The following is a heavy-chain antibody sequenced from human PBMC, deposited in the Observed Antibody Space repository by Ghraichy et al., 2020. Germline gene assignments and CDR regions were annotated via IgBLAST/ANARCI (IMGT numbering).Heavy chain of an antibody. CDR2: ISYDGSNK. CDR3: AKSHYSSSPPDY. V-gene: IGHV3-30*04. J-gene: IGHJ4*02. Sequence: GGSLRLSCAASGFTFSSYAMHWVRQAPGKGLEWVAVISYDGSNKYYADSVKGRFTISRDNSKNTLYLQMNSLRAEDTAVYYCAKSHYSSSPPDYWGQGTLVTGS. D-gene: IGHD6-6*01. CDR1: GFTFSSYA.